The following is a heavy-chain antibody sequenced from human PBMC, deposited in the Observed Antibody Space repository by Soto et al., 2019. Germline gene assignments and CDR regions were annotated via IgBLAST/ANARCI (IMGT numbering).Heavy chain of an antibody. J-gene: IGHJ6*02. CDR3: ARLVYYVSSGYWAPFMDV. Sequence: PGESLKISCKGSGYSFTSYWIGWVRQMPGKGLEWMGIIYPGDSDTRYSPSFQGQVTISADKSISTAYLQWSSLKASDTAMYYCARLVYYVSSGYWAPFMDVWGQGTTVTVSS. V-gene: IGHV5-51*01. CDR2: IYPGDSDT. D-gene: IGHD3-22*01. CDR1: GYSFTSYW.